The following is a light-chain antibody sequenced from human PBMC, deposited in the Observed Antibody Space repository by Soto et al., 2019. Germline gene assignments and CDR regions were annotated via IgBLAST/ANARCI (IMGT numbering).Light chain of an antibody. CDR2: GAS. V-gene: IGKV3-15*01. CDR3: QQYNNWPPWT. J-gene: IGKJ1*01. CDR1: QRVSSN. Sequence: EIVMTQSPATLSVSPGERATLSCRASQRVSSNLAWYQQKPGQAPRLLIYGASTRATGIPARFSGSGSGTEFTLTISSLQSEDFAVYYCQQYNNWPPWTFGQRTKVEIK.